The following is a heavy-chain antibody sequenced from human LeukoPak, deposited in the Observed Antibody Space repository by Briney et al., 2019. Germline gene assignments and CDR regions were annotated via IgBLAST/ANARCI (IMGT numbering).Heavy chain of an antibody. CDR2: IYTTGST. D-gene: IGHD4-23*01. V-gene: IGHV4-4*07. J-gene: IGHJ4*02. CDR3: ARDRGDYGGPDY. CDR1: GGSISSYY. Sequence: KSSETLSLTCTVSGGSISSYYWSRIRQPAGKGLEWIGRIYTTGSTNYNPSLKSRVTISVDTSKNQFSLKLSSVTAADTAVYYCARDRGDYGGPDYWGRGTLVTVSS.